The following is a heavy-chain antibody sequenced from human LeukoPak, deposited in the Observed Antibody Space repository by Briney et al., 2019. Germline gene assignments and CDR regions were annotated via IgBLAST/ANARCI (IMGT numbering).Heavy chain of an antibody. CDR1: GYIFSNYG. D-gene: IGHD3-10*01. CDR3: ASSQLWFGELLYGFDP. CDR2: ISAYNGNT. J-gene: IGHJ5*02. V-gene: IGHV1-18*01. Sequence: ASVKVSCKASGYIFSNYGISWVRQAPGQGLEWMGWISAYNGNTNYAQKLQGRVTMTTDTSTSTAYVELRSLRSDDTAVYYCASSQLWFGELLYGFDPWGQGTLVTVSS.